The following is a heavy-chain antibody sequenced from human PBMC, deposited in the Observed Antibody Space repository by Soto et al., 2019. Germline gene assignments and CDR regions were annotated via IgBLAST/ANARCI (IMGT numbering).Heavy chain of an antibody. CDR1: GGSISSGGYY. CDR2: IYYSGST. D-gene: IGHD6-6*01. V-gene: IGHV4-31*03. Sequence: PSETLSLTCTVSGGSISSGGYYWSWIRQHPWKGLEWIGYIYYSGSTYYNPSLKSRVTISVDTSKNQFSLKLSSVTAADTAVYYCARGMSSSSNYYYMDVWGKGTTVTVSS. CDR3: ARGMSSSSNYYYMDV. J-gene: IGHJ6*03.